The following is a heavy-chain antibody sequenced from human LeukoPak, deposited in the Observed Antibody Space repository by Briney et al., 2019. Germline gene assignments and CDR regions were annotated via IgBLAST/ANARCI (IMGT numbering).Heavy chain of an antibody. V-gene: IGHV3-74*01. Sequence: QPGGSLRLFCAASGFTFSSYWMHWVRQAPGKGLVWVSRINSDGSSTSYADSVKGRFTISRDNAKNTLYLQMNSLRAEDTAVYYCASKSRAATPYYWGQGTLVTVSS. CDR3: ASKSRAATPYY. CDR2: INSDGSST. CDR1: GFTFSSYW. J-gene: IGHJ4*02. D-gene: IGHD6-6*01.